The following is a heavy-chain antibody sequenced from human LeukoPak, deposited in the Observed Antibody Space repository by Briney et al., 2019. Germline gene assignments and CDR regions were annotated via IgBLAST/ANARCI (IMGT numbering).Heavy chain of an antibody. CDR2: TSYSEGT. J-gene: IGHJ4*02. V-gene: IGHV4-31*03. CDR1: GGSVSRGGYY. CDR3: ATADWESFYFDS. D-gene: IGHD1-26*01. Sequence: SETLSLTCTVSGGSVSRGGYYWNWIRQHPGKGLEWIGFTSYSEGTYYNPSLMSRIAISVDRSQNQFSLKMRDVTAADTAVYFCATADWESFYFDSWGQGALVAVSS.